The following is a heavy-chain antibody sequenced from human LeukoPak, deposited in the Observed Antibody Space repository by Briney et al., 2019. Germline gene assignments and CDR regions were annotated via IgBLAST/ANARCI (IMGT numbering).Heavy chain of an antibody. Sequence: SETLSLTCAVYGGSFSGYYWSWIRQPPGKGLEWIGEINHSGSTNYNPSLKSRVTISVDTSKNQFSLKLSSVTAADTAVYYCARGRVRYSGYDSNWFDPWGQGTLVTVSS. CDR2: INHSGST. CDR3: ARGRVRYSGYDSNWFDP. J-gene: IGHJ5*02. CDR1: GGSFSGYY. D-gene: IGHD5-12*01. V-gene: IGHV4-34*01.